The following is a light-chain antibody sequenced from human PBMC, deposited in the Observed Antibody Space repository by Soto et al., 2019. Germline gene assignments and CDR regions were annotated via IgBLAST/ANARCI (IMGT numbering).Light chain of an antibody. CDR2: GAS. CDR1: QSVSSN. Sequence: EIVMTQSPATLSVSPGERATLSCRASQSVSSNLAWYQQKPGQAPRLLIHGASNTALGIPAGFSGSGSGTEFTLTISSLQSEDFAVYYCQQCDSRPLTFGGGTKVDIK. CDR3: QQCDSRPLT. V-gene: IGKV3-15*01. J-gene: IGKJ4*01.